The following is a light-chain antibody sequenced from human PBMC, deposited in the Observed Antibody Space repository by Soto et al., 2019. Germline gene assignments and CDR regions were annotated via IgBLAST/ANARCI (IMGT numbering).Light chain of an antibody. CDR3: QQRSNWPIT. Sequence: EIVLTQSPGTLSLSPGERATLSCMASQSVTNRYFAWYQQSPGQATRLVIYDGSNRATGVPARFSGSGSGTDHTLTISSLEPEDSAVYYCQQRSNWPITFGQGTRLEI. CDR2: DGS. J-gene: IGKJ5*01. V-gene: IGKV3D-20*02. CDR1: QSVTNRY.